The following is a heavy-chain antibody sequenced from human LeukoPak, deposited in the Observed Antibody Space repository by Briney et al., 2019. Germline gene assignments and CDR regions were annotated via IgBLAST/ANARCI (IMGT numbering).Heavy chain of an antibody. CDR1: GFTFSSYA. V-gene: IGHV3-23*01. J-gene: IGHJ4*02. Sequence: PGGSLRLSCAASGFTFSSYAMSWVRQAPGKGLEWVSAISGSGGSTYYADSVKGRFTISRDNSKNTLYLQMNSLRAEDTAVYYCAFRGYSSSWYTLGYWGQGTLVTDSS. CDR3: AFRGYSSSWYTLGY. D-gene: IGHD6-13*01. CDR2: ISGSGGST.